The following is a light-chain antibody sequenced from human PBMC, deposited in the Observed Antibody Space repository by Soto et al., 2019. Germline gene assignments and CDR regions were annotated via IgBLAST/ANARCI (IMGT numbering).Light chain of an antibody. CDR3: LVWADNLDCFV. Sequence: QSVLTQPPSASGTPGQRVTIFCCGSSSNIGDYIVHWYQQLPGTAPKLLIYSNNQRASGVPDRISGSKSGTSASLAISGLQSEDEADYYCLVWADNLDCFVFGSGTKVTVL. V-gene: IGLV1-44*01. CDR1: SSNIGDYI. CDR2: SNN. J-gene: IGLJ1*01.